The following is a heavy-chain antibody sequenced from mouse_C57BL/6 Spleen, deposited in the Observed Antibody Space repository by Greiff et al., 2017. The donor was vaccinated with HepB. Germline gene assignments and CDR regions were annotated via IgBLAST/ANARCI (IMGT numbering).Heavy chain of an antibody. Sequence: QVQLKQPGAELVKPGASVKLSCKASGYTFTSYWMQWVKQRPGQGLEWIGEIDPSDSYTNYNQKFKGKATLTVDTSSSTAYMQLSSLTSEDSAVYYCARFDYGPMDYWGQGTSVTVSS. D-gene: IGHD1-1*01. CDR3: ARFDYGPMDY. J-gene: IGHJ4*01. CDR2: IDPSDSYT. V-gene: IGHV1-50*01. CDR1: GYTFTSYW.